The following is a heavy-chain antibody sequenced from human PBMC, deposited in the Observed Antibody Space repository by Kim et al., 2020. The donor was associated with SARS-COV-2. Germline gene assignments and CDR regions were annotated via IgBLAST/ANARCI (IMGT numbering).Heavy chain of an antibody. J-gene: IGHJ4*02. CDR3: ARGRPKYCSGGSCYSYGY. D-gene: IGHD2-15*01. V-gene: IGHV3-33*01. CDR1: GFTFSSYG. CDR2: IWYDGSNK. Sequence: GGSLRLSCAASGFTFSSYGMNWVRQAPGKGLEWVAVIWYDGSNKYYADSVKGRFTISRDNSKNTLYLQMNSLRAEDTAVYYCARGRPKYCSGGSCYSYGYWGQGTLVTVSS.